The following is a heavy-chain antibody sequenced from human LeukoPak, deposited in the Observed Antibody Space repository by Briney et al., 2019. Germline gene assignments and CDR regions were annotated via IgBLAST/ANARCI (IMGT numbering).Heavy chain of an antibody. Sequence: GGSLRLSCAASGFTFSNYAMTWVRQAPGKGLEWVSLISGSGGSTYYADSVKGRFTISRDNSKNTLYLQMNSLRAEDTAVYYCAKDRDSSSWYGSYYFDYWGQGTLVTVSS. J-gene: IGHJ4*02. CDR2: ISGSGGST. CDR1: GFTFSNYA. V-gene: IGHV3-23*01. D-gene: IGHD6-13*01. CDR3: AKDRDSSSWYGSYYFDY.